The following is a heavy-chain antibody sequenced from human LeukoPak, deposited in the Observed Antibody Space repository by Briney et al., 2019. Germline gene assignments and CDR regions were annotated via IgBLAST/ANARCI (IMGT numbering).Heavy chain of an antibody. J-gene: IGHJ4*02. CDR3: AREHSGGGNYYDSSGYYRSLDY. D-gene: IGHD3-22*01. CDR2: IRRSRSYI. V-gene: IGHV3-21*01. CDR1: GFTFSSYS. Sequence: PGGSLRLSCAPSGFTFSSYSMNWVRQAPGKGLEWVSYIRRSRSYIYYADSVKGRFTISRDNAKNSLYLQMSSLSVEDTAVYYCAREHSGGGNYYDSSGYYRSLDYWGQGTPVT.